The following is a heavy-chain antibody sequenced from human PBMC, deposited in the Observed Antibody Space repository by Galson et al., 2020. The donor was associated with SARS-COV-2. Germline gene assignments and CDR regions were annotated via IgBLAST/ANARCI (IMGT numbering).Heavy chain of an antibody. CDR1: GFTFSSYE. D-gene: IGHD3-22*01. CDR3: ARAGAPVVVNHYWYFDL. V-gene: IGHV3-48*03. Sequence: SCAASGFTFSSYEMNWVRRAPGKGLEWVSYISSSGSTIYYADSVKGRFTISRDNAKNSLYLQMNSLRAEDTAVYYCARAGAPVVVNHYWYFDLWGRGTLVTVSS. J-gene: IGHJ2*01. CDR2: ISSSGSTI.